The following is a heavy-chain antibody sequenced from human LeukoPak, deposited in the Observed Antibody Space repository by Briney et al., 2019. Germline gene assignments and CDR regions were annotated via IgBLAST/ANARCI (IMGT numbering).Heavy chain of an antibody. CDR3: ARQRLLHPTPQRYYYMDV. CDR1: GGPISSSSYY. CDR2: IYYSGST. V-gene: IGHV4-39*01. Sequence: PSETLSLTCTVSGGPISSSSYYWGWIRQPPGKGLEWIGSIYYSGSTYYNPSLKSRVTISVDTSKNQFSLKLSSVTAADTAVYYCARQRLLHPTPQRYYYMDVWGKGTTVTVSS. D-gene: IGHD3-22*01. J-gene: IGHJ6*03.